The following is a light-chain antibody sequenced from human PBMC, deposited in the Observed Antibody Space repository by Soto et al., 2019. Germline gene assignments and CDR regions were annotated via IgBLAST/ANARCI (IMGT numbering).Light chain of an antibody. CDR3: QQRLNWPPLT. V-gene: IGKV3-11*01. CDR2: DAS. Sequence: EIVLTQSPGTLSLSPGERATLSCRASQSVSSYLAWYQQKPGQAPRLLIYDASNRATGIPARFSGSGSGTDFTLTISSLEPEDSAIYYCQQRLNWPPLTFGGGTKVEIK. J-gene: IGKJ4*01. CDR1: QSVSSY.